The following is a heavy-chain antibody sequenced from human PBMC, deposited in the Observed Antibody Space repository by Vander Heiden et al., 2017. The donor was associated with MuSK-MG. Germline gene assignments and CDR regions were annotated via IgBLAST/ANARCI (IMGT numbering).Heavy chain of an antibody. CDR2: IYYSGST. J-gene: IGHJ4*02. CDR1: RCSISSCSYY. CDR3: ATIVVVPAAIRAGFDY. Sequence: HLPLQESAPGLVKPSATLSLTCPSSRCSISSCSYYWGWIRQRPEKGLEWIGSIYYSGSTYYNPSAKSRVNISVDTSKNQFSLKLSPVTAADTAVYYCATIVVVPAAIRAGFDYWSQGTLVTVSS. D-gene: IGHD2-2*02. V-gene: IGHV4-39*01.